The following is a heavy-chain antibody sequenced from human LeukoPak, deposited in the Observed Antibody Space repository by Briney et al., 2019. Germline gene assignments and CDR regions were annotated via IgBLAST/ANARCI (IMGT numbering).Heavy chain of an antibody. CDR2: MNPNSGNT. Sequence: ASVKVSCKASGYTFTSYDINWVRQATAQGLEWMGWMNPNSGNTGYAQKFQGRVTMTRNTSISTAYMELSSLRSEDTAVYYCARVRRYCSSTSCYLYYFDYWGQGTLVTVSS. D-gene: IGHD2-2*01. CDR3: ARVRRYCSSTSCYLYYFDY. V-gene: IGHV1-8*01. CDR1: GYTFTSYD. J-gene: IGHJ4*02.